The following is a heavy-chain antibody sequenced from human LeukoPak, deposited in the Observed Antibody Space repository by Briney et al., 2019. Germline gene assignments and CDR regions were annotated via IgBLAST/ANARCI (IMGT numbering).Heavy chain of an antibody. CDR2: ISSSGRTI. CDR3: ATDLIVTNH. V-gene: IGHV3-48*02. J-gene: IGHJ5*02. Sequence: GGSLRLSCAASGFTFSHYNMNWVRQAPWKGLEWVSYISSSGRTIHYADSVKGRFTISRDNAKNSLYLQMNSLRDEDAAVYYCATDLIVTNHWGQGTLVSVPS. CDR1: GFTFSHYN. D-gene: IGHD5-18*01.